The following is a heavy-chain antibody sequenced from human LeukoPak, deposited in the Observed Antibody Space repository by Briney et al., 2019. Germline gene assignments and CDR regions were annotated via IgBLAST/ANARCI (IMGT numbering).Heavy chain of an antibody. CDR1: GGFISSYY. CDR3: ARLLRGGAWIYFDY. D-gene: IGHD5-12*01. V-gene: IGHV4-59*01. Sequence: SETLSLTCTVSGGFISSYYWSWIRQPPGKGLEWIGYIYYSGSTNYNPSLKSRVTISVDTSKNQFSLKLSSVTVADTAVYYFARLLRGGAWIYFDYWGQGTLVTVSS. CDR2: IYYSGST. J-gene: IGHJ4*02.